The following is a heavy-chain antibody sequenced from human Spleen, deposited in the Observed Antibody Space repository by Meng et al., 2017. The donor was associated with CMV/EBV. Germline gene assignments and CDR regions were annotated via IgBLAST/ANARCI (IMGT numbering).Heavy chain of an antibody. CDR3: ARDELRFLEWLEGRFDY. CDR2: ISSSSSTI. V-gene: IGHV3-48*04. Sequence: GESLKISCATSRLNFKIYGMHWVRQLPGKGLEWVSYISSSSSTIYYADSVKGRFTISRDNAKNSLYLQMNSLRAEDTAVYYCARDELRFLEWLEGRFDYWGQGTLVTVSS. D-gene: IGHD3-3*01. CDR1: RLNFKIYG. J-gene: IGHJ4*02.